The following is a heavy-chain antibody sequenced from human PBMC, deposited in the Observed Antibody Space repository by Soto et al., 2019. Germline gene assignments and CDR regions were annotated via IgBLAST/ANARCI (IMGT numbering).Heavy chain of an antibody. CDR1: GGTFSSYA. D-gene: IGHD6-19*01. Sequence: GGPVKVSCKASGGTFSSYAISWVRQAPGQGLEWMGGIIPIFGTANYAQKFQGRVTITADESTSTAYMELSSLRSEDTAVYYCARGGFRSSGWLPHFDYWGQGTLVTVSS. J-gene: IGHJ4*02. CDR2: IIPIFGTA. V-gene: IGHV1-69*13. CDR3: ARGGFRSSGWLPHFDY.